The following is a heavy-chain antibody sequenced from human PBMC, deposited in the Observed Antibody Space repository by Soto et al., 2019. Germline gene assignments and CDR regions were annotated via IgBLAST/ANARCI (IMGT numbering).Heavy chain of an antibody. Sequence: PSETLSLTCAVYGGSFSGYYWSWIRQPPGKGLEWIGEINHSGSTNYSPSLKSRVTISVDTSKNQFSLKLSSVTAADTAVYYCARSHDCSSTSCLYYYYYYMDVWGKGTTVTVSS. V-gene: IGHV4-34*01. CDR3: ARSHDCSSTSCLYYYYYYMDV. D-gene: IGHD2-2*01. CDR2: INHSGST. CDR1: GGSFSGYY. J-gene: IGHJ6*03.